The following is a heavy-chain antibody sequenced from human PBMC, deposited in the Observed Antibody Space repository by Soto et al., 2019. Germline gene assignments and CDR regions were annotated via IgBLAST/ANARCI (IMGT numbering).Heavy chain of an antibody. CDR2: ISSSSSTI. CDR3: ASSPRRYSSGWYVSWFDP. D-gene: IGHD6-19*01. CDR1: GFTFSSYS. V-gene: IGHV3-48*01. Sequence: GGSLRLSCAASGFTFSSYSMNWVRQAPGKGLEWVSYISSSSSTIYYADSVKGRFTISRDNAKNSLYLQMNSLRAEDTAVYYCASSPRRYSSGWYVSWFDPWGQGTLVTVSS. J-gene: IGHJ5*02.